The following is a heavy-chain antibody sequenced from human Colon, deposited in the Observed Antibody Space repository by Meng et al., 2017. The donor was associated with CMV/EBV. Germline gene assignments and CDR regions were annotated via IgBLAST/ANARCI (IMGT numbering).Heavy chain of an antibody. CDR2: IYHSGTT. CDR1: VVSISSDNW. V-gene: IGHV4-4*02. CDR3: AKIPLGYSLSPLVGLDP. Sequence: QVQLQGASPGLVKPSGTLSLICSVSVVSISSDNWWTWVRQPPGKGLEWIGEIYHSGTTNYNPSLKSRVTISVDKSKNQVSLNLSSVTAADTAVYFCAKIPLGYSLSPLVGLDPWGQGTLVTVSS. J-gene: IGHJ5*02. D-gene: IGHD5-18*01.